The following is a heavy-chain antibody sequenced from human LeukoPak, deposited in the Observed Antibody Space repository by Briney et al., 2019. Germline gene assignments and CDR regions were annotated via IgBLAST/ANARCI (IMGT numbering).Heavy chain of an antibody. J-gene: IGHJ4*02. CDR1: GFTVSNNY. CDR2: IYSGGST. CDR3: AKVFPYYY. V-gene: IGHV3-66*01. Sequence: GGSLRLSCAASGFTVSNNYMTWVRQAPGKGLESVSIIYSGGSTYYADSVKGRFTISRDNSKNTLYLQMNSLRAEDTAVYYCAKVFPYYYWGQGTLVTVSS.